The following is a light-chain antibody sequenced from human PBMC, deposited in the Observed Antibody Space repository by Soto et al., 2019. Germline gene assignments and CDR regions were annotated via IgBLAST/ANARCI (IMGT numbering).Light chain of an antibody. CDR2: KTS. J-gene: IGKJ2*01. Sequence: DIQMTQSPSTLSASVGDRVTITCRASQSISSWLAWYQQKPGKAPRLLIYKTSNLGSGVPSRFSGSGSGTEFTLTISGLQPDDFATYYCQQYDRWYTFGPGTQVDIK. CDR1: QSISSW. CDR3: QQYDRWYT. V-gene: IGKV1-5*03.